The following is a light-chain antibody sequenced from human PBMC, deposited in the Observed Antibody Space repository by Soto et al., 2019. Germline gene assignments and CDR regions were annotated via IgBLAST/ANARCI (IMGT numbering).Light chain of an antibody. V-gene: IGKV3-15*01. CDR3: QQYNTWPPIT. CDR1: QSVRSN. CDR2: GAS. Sequence: EVVMTQSPATLSVSPGERVTLSCRASQSVRSNLAWYQQKPGQSPRLLIYGASTRATGIPARFSGSESGTEFTLTISSLQSEDFAVYYCQQYNTWPPITFGQGARLEIK. J-gene: IGKJ5*01.